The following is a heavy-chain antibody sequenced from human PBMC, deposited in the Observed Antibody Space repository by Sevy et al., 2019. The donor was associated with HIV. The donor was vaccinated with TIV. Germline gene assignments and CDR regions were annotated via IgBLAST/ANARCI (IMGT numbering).Heavy chain of an antibody. J-gene: IGHJ4*02. Sequence: GGSLRLSCAASGFTFSSYAMSWVRQAPGKGLEWVSAISGSGGSTYYADSGKGRFTISRDNSKNTLYLQMNSLRAEDTAVYYCAKMRITMIVVVTHFDYWGQGTLVTVSS. CDR1: GFTFSSYA. V-gene: IGHV3-23*01. CDR2: ISGSGGST. CDR3: AKMRITMIVVVTHFDY. D-gene: IGHD3-22*01.